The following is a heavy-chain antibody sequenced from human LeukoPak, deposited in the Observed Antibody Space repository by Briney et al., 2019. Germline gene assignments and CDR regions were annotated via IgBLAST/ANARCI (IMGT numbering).Heavy chain of an antibody. CDR3: ARVDYVWGSYPGWFDP. J-gene: IGHJ5*02. CDR2: FYYSGST. V-gene: IGHV4-30-4*01. D-gene: IGHD3-16*02. CDR1: GGSISSGDYY. Sequence: SETLSLTCTVSGGSISSGDYYWSWIRQPPGKGLEWIGYFYYSGSTYYNPSLKSRVTISVDTSKNQFSLKLSSVTAADTAVYYCARVDYVWGSYPGWFDPWGQGTLVTVSS.